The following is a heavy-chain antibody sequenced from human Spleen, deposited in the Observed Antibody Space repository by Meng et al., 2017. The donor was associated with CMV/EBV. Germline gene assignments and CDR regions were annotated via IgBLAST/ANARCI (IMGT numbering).Heavy chain of an antibody. J-gene: IGHJ6*02. V-gene: IGHV3-30*02. CDR2: IRYDGSDK. CDR1: GFTFSSYA. Sequence: GGSLRLSCAASGFTFSSYAMHWVRQAPGKWLEWVAYIRYDGSDKYYGDSVKGRFTISRDNSKNTLYLQMNTLRPEDTALYYCARGYYYDGSGYFHYYGMDVWGQGTTVTVSS. CDR3: ARGYYYDGSGYFHYYGMDV. D-gene: IGHD3-22*01.